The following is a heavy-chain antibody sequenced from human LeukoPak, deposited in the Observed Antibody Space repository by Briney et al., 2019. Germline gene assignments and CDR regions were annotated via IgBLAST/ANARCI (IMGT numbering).Heavy chain of an antibody. CDR1: GFTFSSYA. CDR3: AKASYYDSTGYYYQPNWYFDL. D-gene: IGHD3-22*01. J-gene: IGHJ2*01. V-gene: IGHV3-23*01. CDR2: ISGSGGST. Sequence: GGSLRLSCAASGFTFSSYAMSWVRQAPGKGLEWVSGISGSGGSTYYADSVKGRFTISRDNSKNTLYLQMNSLRAEDTAGYYCAKASYYDSTGYYYQPNWYFDLWGRGTLVTVSS.